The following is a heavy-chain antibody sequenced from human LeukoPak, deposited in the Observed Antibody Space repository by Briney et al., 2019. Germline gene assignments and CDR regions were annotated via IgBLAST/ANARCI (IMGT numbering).Heavy chain of an antibody. CDR3: AEGIAAAGTGWFDP. CDR2: INTNTGNP. V-gene: IGHV7-4-1*02. D-gene: IGHD6-13*01. J-gene: IGHJ5*02. CDR1: GYTFTSYA. Sequence: ASVKVSCKASGYTFTSYAMNWVRQAPGQGLEWMGWINTNTGNPTYAQGFTGRVVFSLDTSVSTAYLQIISLKAEDTAVYYCAEGIAAAGTGWFDPWGQGTLVTVSS.